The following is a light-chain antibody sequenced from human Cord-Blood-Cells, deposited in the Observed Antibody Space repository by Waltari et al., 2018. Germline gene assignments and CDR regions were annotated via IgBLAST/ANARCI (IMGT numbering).Light chain of an antibody. CDR2: AAS. Sequence: SVGDRVTITCRASQSISSYLNWYQQKPGKAPKLLIYAASSLQSGVPSRFSGSGSGTDFTLTISSLQPEDFATYYCQQSYSTPITFGQGTRLEIK. CDR1: QSISSY. J-gene: IGKJ5*01. CDR3: QQSYSTPIT. V-gene: IGKV1-39*01.